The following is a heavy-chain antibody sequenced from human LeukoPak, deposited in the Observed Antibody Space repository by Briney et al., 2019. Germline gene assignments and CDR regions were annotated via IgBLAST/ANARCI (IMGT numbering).Heavy chain of an antibody. CDR2: INPNSGGT. Sequence: GASVKVSCKASGYTFTGYYMHWVRQAPGQGLEWMGRINPNSGGTNYAQKFQGRVTMTRDTSISTAYMELSRLRSDDTAVYYCARSSRLLGYYFDYWGQGTLVTVSS. V-gene: IGHV1-2*06. D-gene: IGHD2/OR15-2a*01. CDR3: ARSSRLLGYYFDY. CDR1: GYTFTGYY. J-gene: IGHJ4*02.